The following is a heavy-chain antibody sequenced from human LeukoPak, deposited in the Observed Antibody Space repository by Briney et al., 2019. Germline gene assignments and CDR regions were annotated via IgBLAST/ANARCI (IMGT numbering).Heavy chain of an antibody. CDR3: ARDAYSSSWATGVYYYYYYMDV. CDR1: GFTFSDHY. D-gene: IGHD6-13*01. V-gene: IGHV3-11*01. CDR2: ISSSGSTI. J-gene: IGHJ6*03. Sequence: GGSLRLSCAASGFTFSDHYMSWIRQAPGKGLEWVSYISSSGSTIYYADSVKGRFTISRDNAKNTLYLQMNSLRAEDTAVYYCARDAYSSSWATGVYYYYYYMDVWGKGTTVTVSS.